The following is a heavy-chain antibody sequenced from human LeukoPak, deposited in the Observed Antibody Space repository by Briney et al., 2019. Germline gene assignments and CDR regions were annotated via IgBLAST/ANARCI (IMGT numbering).Heavy chain of an antibody. CDR1: GYTFSGYY. Sequence: ASVKVSCKASGYTFSGYYMHWVRQAPGQGLEWMGWINPNSGGTNYAQKFQGRVTMTRDTSISTAYMELSRLRSDDTAVYYCASGREYCSGGSCYSSDDAFDIWGQGTMVTVSS. CDR2: INPNSGGT. J-gene: IGHJ3*02. D-gene: IGHD2-15*01. CDR3: ASGREYCSGGSCYSSDDAFDI. V-gene: IGHV1-2*02.